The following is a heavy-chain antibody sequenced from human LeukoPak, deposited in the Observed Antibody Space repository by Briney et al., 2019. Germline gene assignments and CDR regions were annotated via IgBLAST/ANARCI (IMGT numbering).Heavy chain of an antibody. CDR3: ARDVGGELGLLGDDAFDI. V-gene: IGHV3-30*02. J-gene: IGHJ3*02. CDR1: GMPFERHG. D-gene: IGHD1-26*01. CDR2: IKYDGSRT. Sequence: PGGSLRLSCVVSGMPFERHGMHWVRQPPGKGLEWLAFIKYDGSRTDYEDSVKGRFTVSRDNANNSLYLQMNSLRAEDTAVYYCARDVGGELGLLGDDAFDIWGQGTMVTVSS.